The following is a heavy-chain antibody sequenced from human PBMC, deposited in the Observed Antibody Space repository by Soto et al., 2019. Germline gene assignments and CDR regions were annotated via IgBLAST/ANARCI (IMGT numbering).Heavy chain of an antibody. CDR2: ISSSSSCT. J-gene: IGHJ4*02. D-gene: IGHD6-13*01. CDR3: ARRGPGTYFDD. Sequence: GGSLRLSCAASGFTFSGYYMSWIRQAPGKGLEWVSYISSSSSCTYYADSVKGRFTISRDNSKSTLYLQMNSLRAEDTAVYYCARRGPGTYFDDWGQGTLVTVSS. CDR1: GFTFSGYY. V-gene: IGHV3-11*03.